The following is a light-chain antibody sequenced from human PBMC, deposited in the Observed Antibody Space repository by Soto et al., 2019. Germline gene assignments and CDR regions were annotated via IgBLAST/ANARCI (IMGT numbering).Light chain of an antibody. J-gene: IGKJ1*01. V-gene: IGKV3-20*01. CDR3: QQYEDSPVT. Sequence: EIVMTQSPGTLSLSPGERATLSCRASQSVSSYLAWYQQKPGQAPRLLISDASDRATGIPDRFSGSGSGTEFTLTISRLVPEDFAVYYCQQYEDSPVTFGQGTKVEIK. CDR2: DAS. CDR1: QSVSSY.